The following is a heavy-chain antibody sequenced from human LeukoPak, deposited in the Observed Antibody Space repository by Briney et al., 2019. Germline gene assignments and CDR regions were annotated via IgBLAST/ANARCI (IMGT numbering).Heavy chain of an antibody. CDR1: GFTVSSNY. D-gene: IGHD3-16*02. Sequence: PGGSLRLSCAASGFTVSSNYMSWVRQAPGKGLEWVAFIRYDGSSKYYADSVKGRFTISRDNSKNTLYLQMNSLRAEDTAVYYCAKVSRGRGITFGGVIVSSDYWGQGTLVTVSS. J-gene: IGHJ4*02. V-gene: IGHV3-30*02. CDR3: AKVSRGRGITFGGVIVSSDY. CDR2: IRYDGSSK.